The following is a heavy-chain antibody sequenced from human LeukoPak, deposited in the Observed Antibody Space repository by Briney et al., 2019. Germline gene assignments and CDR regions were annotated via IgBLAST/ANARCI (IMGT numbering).Heavy chain of an antibody. Sequence: AGGSLRLSCAASGFTFGNYGMSWVRQAPGKGLEWVSGINWNGGSTGYADSVKGRFTISRDNAKNSLYLQMNSLRAEDTALYYCARGRRGRYYFDYWGQGTLVTVSS. CDR2: INWNGGST. CDR3: ARGRRGRYYFDY. J-gene: IGHJ4*02. V-gene: IGHV3-20*04. CDR1: GFTFGNYG.